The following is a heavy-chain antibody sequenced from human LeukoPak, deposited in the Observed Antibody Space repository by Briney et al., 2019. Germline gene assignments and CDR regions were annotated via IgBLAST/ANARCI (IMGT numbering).Heavy chain of an antibody. CDR1: GFSLNTGGMC. D-gene: IGHD6-19*01. V-gene: IGHV2-70*17. CDR3: ARIRAVSGNFLLDY. Sequence: SGPTLVNPTQTLTLTCTFSGFSLNTGGMCVSWIRQPPGKALEWLARIDWDDDKFYSTSLTTRLTISKDSSKNQVVLTMTNMDPADTATYYRARIRAVSGNFLLDYWGQGTLVTVSP. CDR2: IDWDDDK. J-gene: IGHJ4*02.